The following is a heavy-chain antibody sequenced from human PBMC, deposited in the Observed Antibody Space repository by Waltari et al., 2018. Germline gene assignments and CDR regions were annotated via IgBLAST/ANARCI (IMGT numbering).Heavy chain of an antibody. J-gene: IGHJ4*02. V-gene: IGHV1-2*02. CDR3: ARDHPTYYYGSGSSYYFDY. CDR1: GYTFTGYY. Sequence: QVQLVQSGAEVKKPGASVKVSCKASGYTFTGYYMHWVRQAPGQGLEWMGWINPNSGGTNYAQKFQGRVTMTRDTSISTAYMELSRLRSDDTAVYYCARDHPTYYYGSGSSYYFDYWGQGTLVTVSS. CDR2: INPNSGGT. D-gene: IGHD3-10*01.